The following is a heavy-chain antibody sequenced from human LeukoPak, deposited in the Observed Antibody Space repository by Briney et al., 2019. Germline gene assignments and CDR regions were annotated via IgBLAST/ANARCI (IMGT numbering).Heavy chain of an antibody. CDR3: AKDYYDSSGYPDAFDI. Sequence: GSLRLSCSASGFTFSSYEMNWVRQAPGKGLEWVSAISGSGGSTYYADSVKGRFTISRDNSKNTLYLQMNSLRAEDTAVYYCAKDYYDSSGYPDAFDIWGQGTMVTVSS. J-gene: IGHJ3*02. CDR1: GFTFSSYE. V-gene: IGHV3-23*01. CDR2: ISGSGGST. D-gene: IGHD3-22*01.